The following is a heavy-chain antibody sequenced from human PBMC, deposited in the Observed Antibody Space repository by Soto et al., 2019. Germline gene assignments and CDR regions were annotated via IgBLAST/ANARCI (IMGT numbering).Heavy chain of an antibody. CDR1: GGSFRTYT. Sequence: SVKVSCKASGGSFRTYTTSWVRQAPGQGLEWVGGIIPIFGTVNYAQKLRDRVTITADESTSTAYMELTNLRSEDTAVYYCTRDRGGNRLYYAMAVWGQVTTVPVSS. J-gene: IGHJ6*02. CDR2: IIPIFGTV. CDR3: TRDRGGNRLYYAMAV. V-gene: IGHV1-69*13.